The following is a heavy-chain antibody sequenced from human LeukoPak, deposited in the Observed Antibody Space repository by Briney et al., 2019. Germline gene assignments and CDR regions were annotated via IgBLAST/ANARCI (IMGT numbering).Heavy chain of an antibody. CDR1: GFTFSTYT. CDR3: ARATVGHY. J-gene: IGHJ4*02. Sequence: GGSLRLSCAASGFTFSTYTMNWVREAPGKGLEWVSSISSTSSTIYYADSVKGRFIISSDNAKISLYLQMNSRSNQDRAVYCWARATVGHYWREGTL. D-gene: IGHD4-23*01. V-gene: IGHV3-48*02. CDR2: ISSTSSTI.